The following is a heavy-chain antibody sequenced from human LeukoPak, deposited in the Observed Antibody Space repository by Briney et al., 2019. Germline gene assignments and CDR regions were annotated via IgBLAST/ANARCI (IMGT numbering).Heavy chain of an antibody. D-gene: IGHD4-17*01. V-gene: IGHV3-23*01. CDR1: GFTFSIYA. CDR2: ISGSGGST. Sequence: PGGSLRLSCATSGFTFSIYAMTWVRQAPGKGLEWVSTISGSGGSTYYADSVKGRFTISRDNSKNTLYLQMNRLRAEDTAVYYCAPSPPAVTTPLGYFQHWGQGTLVTVSS. CDR3: APSPPAVTTPLGYFQH. J-gene: IGHJ1*01.